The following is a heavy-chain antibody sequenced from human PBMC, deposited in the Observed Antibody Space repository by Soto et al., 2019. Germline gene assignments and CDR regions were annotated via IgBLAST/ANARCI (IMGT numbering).Heavy chain of an antibody. CDR2: IIPIFGTA. CDR1: EGTFSRYA. Sequence: QVQLVQSGTEVKKPGSSVKVSCKASEGTFSRYAISWVRQAPGQGLEWMGGIIPIFGTANYPPEFQGRVTITADASTSTAYMELRSLRSEDTAVYYCADQPIYYGSGQDAFDIWGQGTMVTVSS. D-gene: IGHD3-10*01. V-gene: IGHV1-69*01. CDR3: ADQPIYYGSGQDAFDI. J-gene: IGHJ3*02.